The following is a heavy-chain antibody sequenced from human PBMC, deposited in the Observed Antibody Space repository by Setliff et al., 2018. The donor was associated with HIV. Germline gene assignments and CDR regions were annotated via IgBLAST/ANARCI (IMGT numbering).Heavy chain of an antibody. CDR3: ARGDYKYCSGGSCYSAPFDY. J-gene: IGHJ4*02. Sequence: PSETLSLTCSVSGGSVGSGSYYWSWIRQSPGKGLEWLGYIYYSGSTTYNPSLRSRVTISVDTSKNQFSLKLSSVTAADTAVYYCARGDYKYCSGGSCYSAPFDYWGQGTLVTVSS. CDR1: GGSVGSGSYY. V-gene: IGHV4-61*01. CDR2: IYYSGST. D-gene: IGHD2-15*01.